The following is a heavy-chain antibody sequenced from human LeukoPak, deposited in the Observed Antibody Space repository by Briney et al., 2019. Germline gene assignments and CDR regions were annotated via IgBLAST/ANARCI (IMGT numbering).Heavy chain of an antibody. J-gene: IGHJ5*02. CDR1: GYTFTSHD. D-gene: IGHD2-2*02. V-gene: IGHV1-8*01. CDR3: ARGNAGYCSSTSCYIGVWFDP. Sequence: ASVKVSCKASGYTFTSHDINWVRQATGQGLEWMGWMNPNSGNTGYAQKFKGRVTMTRNTSISTAYMELSSLRSEDTAGYYCARGNAGYCSSTSCYIGVWFDPWGQGTLVTVSS. CDR2: MNPNSGNT.